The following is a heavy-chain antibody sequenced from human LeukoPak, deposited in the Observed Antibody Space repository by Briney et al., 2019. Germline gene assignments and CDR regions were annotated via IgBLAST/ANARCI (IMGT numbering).Heavy chain of an antibody. J-gene: IGHJ6*02. Sequence: ASVKVSCKASGGTFISYAISWVRQAPGQGLEWMGRIIPILGIANYAQKFQGRVTITADKSTSTAYMELSSLRSEDTAVYYCARDRNDFWSGYTYDYYYGMDVWGQGTTVTVSS. CDR2: IIPILGIA. CDR1: GGTFISYA. CDR3: ARDRNDFWSGYTYDYYYGMDV. D-gene: IGHD3-3*01. V-gene: IGHV1-69*04.